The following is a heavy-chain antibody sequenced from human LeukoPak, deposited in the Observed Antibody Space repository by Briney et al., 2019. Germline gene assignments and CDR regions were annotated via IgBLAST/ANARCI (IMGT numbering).Heavy chain of an antibody. CDR3: ARDLRLTMVRGVQNLDY. V-gene: IGHV3-48*01. D-gene: IGHD3-10*01. CDR1: GFTFSTYS. Sequence: GGSLRLSCAASGFTFSTYSMNWVRQAPGKGLEWVSYISSSSTIYYADSVKGRFTISRDNAKNSLYLQMNSLRAEDTAVYYCARDLRLTMVRGVQNLDYWGQGTLVTVSS. CDR2: ISSSSTI. J-gene: IGHJ4*02.